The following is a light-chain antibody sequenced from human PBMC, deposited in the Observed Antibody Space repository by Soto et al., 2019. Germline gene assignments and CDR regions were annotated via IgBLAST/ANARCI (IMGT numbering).Light chain of an antibody. J-gene: IGLJ2*01. CDR3: CSYAGGSTWV. Sequence: QSALTQPASVSGSPGQSITISCTGTSSDIGNYNLVSWYQQHSDKAPKLMIYEGSKRPSGVSNRFSGSKSGNTASLTLSGLQAEDEADYYCCSYAGGSTWVFGGGTKVTVL. V-gene: IGLV2-23*01. CDR1: SSDIGNYNL. CDR2: EGS.